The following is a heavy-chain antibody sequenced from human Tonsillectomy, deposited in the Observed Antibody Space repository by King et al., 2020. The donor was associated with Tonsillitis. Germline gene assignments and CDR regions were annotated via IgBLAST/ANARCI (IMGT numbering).Heavy chain of an antibody. CDR2: IYYSGST. V-gene: IGHV4-59*01. Sequence: QLQESGPGLVKPSETLSLTCTVSGGSISSYYWSWIRQPPGKGLEWIGYIYYSGSTNYNPSLKSRVTMSVDTSKNPFSLKLSSVTAADTAVYYCAKTSTYYAILTGYSPYYYMDVWGKGTTVTVSS. D-gene: IGHD3-9*01. CDR3: AKTSTYYAILTGYSPYYYMDV. CDR1: GGSISSYY. J-gene: IGHJ6*03.